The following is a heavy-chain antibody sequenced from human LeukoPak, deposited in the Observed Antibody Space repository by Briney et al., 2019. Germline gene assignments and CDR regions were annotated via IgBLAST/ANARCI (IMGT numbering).Heavy chain of an antibody. J-gene: IGHJ4*02. V-gene: IGHV3-21*01. CDR1: GFTFNRYN. CDR3: ARGALTMLRVVTPPDY. Sequence: PGGSLRLSCAASGFTFNRYNMNWVRQAPGKGLEWVSSISPSTGDIHYADSVKGRFTISRDNAKNSLYLQINSLRSEDTAVYYCARGALTMLRVVTPPDYWGQGTLVTVSS. CDR2: ISPSTGDI. D-gene: IGHD3-10*01.